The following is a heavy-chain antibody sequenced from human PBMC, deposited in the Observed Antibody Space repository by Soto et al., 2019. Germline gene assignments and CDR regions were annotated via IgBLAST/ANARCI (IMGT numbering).Heavy chain of an antibody. Sequence: QVELRESGPGLVKPSETVFLTCNVSGAYMRSYSWTWMRQSSGKGLEWLGNIFYSGNANLNPSLRSRLNMSVDTSKNRFSLTLTSVTAADTAVYYCARDLGCCGMDVWGQGTTVTVSS. CDR2: IFYSGNA. J-gene: IGHJ6*02. V-gene: IGHV4-59*01. D-gene: IGHD3-16*01. CDR3: ARDLGCCGMDV. CDR1: GAYMRSYS.